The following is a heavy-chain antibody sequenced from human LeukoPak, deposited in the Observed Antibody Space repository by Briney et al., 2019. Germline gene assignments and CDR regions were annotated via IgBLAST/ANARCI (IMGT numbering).Heavy chain of an antibody. V-gene: IGHV3-21*01. CDR3: ARDRMAATLYYLDS. CDR2: ISSSSSYI. J-gene: IGHJ4*02. D-gene: IGHD1-26*01. CDR1: GFTFSSYN. Sequence: GGSLRLSCAVSGFTFSSYNMNWVRQAPGKGLEWVSSISSSSSYIYYADSVKGRFTVSRDNSNNTLYLQMNSLRVEDTAVYYCARDRMAATLYYLDSWGQGTLVTVSS.